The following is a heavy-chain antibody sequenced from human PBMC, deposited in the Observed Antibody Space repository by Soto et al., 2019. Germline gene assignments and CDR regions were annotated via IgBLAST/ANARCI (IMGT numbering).Heavy chain of an antibody. CDR3: ARAGVLCFGELSKAYYYGMDV. D-gene: IGHD3-10*01. CDR1: GGSISSYY. J-gene: IGHJ6*02. Sequence: PSETLSLTCTVSGGSISSYYWSWIRQPPGKGLEWIGYIYYSGSTNYNPSLKSRVTISVDTSKNQFSLKLSSVTAADTAVYYCARAGVLCFGELSKAYYYGMDVWGQGTTVTVSS. CDR2: IYYSGST. V-gene: IGHV4-59*01.